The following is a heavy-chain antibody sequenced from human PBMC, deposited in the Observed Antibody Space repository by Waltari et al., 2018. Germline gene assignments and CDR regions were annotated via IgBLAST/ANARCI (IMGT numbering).Heavy chain of an antibody. D-gene: IGHD3-22*01. J-gene: IGHJ6*02. V-gene: IGHV4-59*01. CDR1: GGSISSYY. CDR3: ARTTHYYDIVSGMDV. CDR2: IYYSGST. Sequence: QVQLQESGPGLVKPSETLSLTCTVSGGSISSYYWSWIRQPPGKGLEWIGYIYYSGSTNYNPSRKSRVTISVDTSKNQFSLKLSSVTAADTAVYYCARTTHYYDIVSGMDVWGQGTTVTVSS.